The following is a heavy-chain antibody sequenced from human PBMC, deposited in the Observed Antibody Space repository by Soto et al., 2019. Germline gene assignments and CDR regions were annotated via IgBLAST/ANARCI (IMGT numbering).Heavy chain of an antibody. V-gene: IGHV4-59*08. J-gene: IGHJ6*02. Sequence: SETLSLTCTVSGASISSYYWSWIRQPPGKGLEWIGYIYSSGSTSYNPSLKSRVTISVDTSKNQFSLKLSSVTAADTAVYYCARHVYFRVRGVAINYYGMDVWGQGTTVTVSS. CDR1: GASISSYY. CDR3: ARHVYFRVRGVAINYYGMDV. D-gene: IGHD3-10*01. CDR2: IYSSGST.